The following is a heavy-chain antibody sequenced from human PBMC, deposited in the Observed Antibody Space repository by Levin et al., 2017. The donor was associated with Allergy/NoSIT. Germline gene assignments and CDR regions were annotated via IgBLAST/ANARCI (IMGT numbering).Heavy chain of an antibody. CDR1: GSSTSLFY. CDR3: ARDTGGWWFDP. CDR2: INYSGST. V-gene: IGHV4-59*01. Sequence: SETLSLTCTVSGSSTSLFYWNWIRQTPGKGLEWIGYINYSGSTKNNPSLKSRVTISLDTSKSQFSLLLTSVTAADTAVYYCARDTGGWWFDPWGQGTLVTVSS. D-gene: IGHD3-16*01. J-gene: IGHJ5*02.